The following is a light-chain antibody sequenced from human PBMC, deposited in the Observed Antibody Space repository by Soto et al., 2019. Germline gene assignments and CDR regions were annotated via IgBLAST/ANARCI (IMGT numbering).Light chain of an antibody. J-gene: IGKJ5*01. CDR2: AAS. CDR3: QQYDDLPIT. CDR1: QAIRTA. Sequence: AIQLTQSPSSLYASVGDRVTITCRASQAIRTALGWYQQKPGKVPKLLIYAASILQSGVPSRFSGSGSGTDFTLTISSLQPEDFATYFCQQYDDLPITFGQGTRLDVK. V-gene: IGKV1-6*01.